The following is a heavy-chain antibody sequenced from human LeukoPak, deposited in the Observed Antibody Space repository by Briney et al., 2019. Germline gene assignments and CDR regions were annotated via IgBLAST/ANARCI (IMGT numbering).Heavy chain of an antibody. V-gene: IGHV3-21*01. CDR3: ARGQLWQTGWFDP. D-gene: IGHD3-10*01. Sequence: PGESLRLSCAASGFTFSDYSMHWVRHAPGEGLEWVSTISSTSSYIYSADSLKGRFTISRDNAKNSLYLQMSTLRAEDTAVYYCARGQLWQTGWFDPWGQGTLVTVS. CDR1: GFTFSDYS. J-gene: IGHJ5*02. CDR2: ISSTSSYI.